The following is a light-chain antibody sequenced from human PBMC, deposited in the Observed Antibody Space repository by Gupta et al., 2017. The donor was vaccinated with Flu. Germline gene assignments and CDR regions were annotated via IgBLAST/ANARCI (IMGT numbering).Light chain of an antibody. Sequence: VSLGERATINCKSSQTVLYSNNKNYLAWYQQKPGQPPKVLISWASTRESGVPDRFSGSGSGTXFTLTIXSLQAEDVAVNYCQQDYSSPITLGXGTKMEIK. CDR3: QQDYSSPIT. CDR2: WAS. CDR1: QTVLYSNNKNY. V-gene: IGKV4-1*01. J-gene: IGKJ2*01.